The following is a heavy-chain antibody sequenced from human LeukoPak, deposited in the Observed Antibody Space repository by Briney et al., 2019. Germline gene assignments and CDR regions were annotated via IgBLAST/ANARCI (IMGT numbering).Heavy chain of an antibody. J-gene: IGHJ6*02. CDR1: GFTVSSNY. CDR3: ARASMVRGVNYYYGMDV. CDR2: IYSCGST. V-gene: IGHV3-53*04. D-gene: IGHD3-10*01. Sequence: GGSLRLSCAASGFTVSSNYMSWVRQAPGKGLEWVSVIYSCGSTYYADSVKGRFTISSHNSKNTLYLQMNSLRAEDTAVYYCARASMVRGVNYYYGMDVWGQGTTVTVSS.